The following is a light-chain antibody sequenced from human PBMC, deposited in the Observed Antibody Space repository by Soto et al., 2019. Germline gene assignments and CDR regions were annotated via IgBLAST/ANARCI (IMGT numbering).Light chain of an antibody. V-gene: IGKV1-8*01. J-gene: IGKJ3*01. CDR1: QGISSY. Sequence: AIRMTQSPSSLSASTGDRVTITCRASQGISSYLAWYQQKPGKSPKLLIYAASTLQSGVPSRVSGSGSGTDFTLTISCLQSEDFATYYCQQYYSYPRTFGPGTKVDIK. CDR2: AAS. CDR3: QQYYSYPRT.